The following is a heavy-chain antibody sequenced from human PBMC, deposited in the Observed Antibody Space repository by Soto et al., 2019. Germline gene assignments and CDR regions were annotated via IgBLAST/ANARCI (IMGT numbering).Heavy chain of an antibody. J-gene: IGHJ5*02. CDR2: ISGSGGST. V-gene: IGHV3-23*01. D-gene: IGHD3-22*01. CDR3: AKDKVYYDSSGYYSKTNWFDP. Sequence: GGSLRLSCAASGFTFSSYAMSWVRQAPGKGLEWVSAISGSGGSTYYADSVKGRFTISRDNSKNTLYLQMNRLRAEDTAVYYCAKDKVYYDSSGYYSKTNWFDPWGQGTLVTVSS. CDR1: GFTFSSYA.